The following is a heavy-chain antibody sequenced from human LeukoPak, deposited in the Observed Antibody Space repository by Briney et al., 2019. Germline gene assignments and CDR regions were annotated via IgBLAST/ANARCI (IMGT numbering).Heavy chain of an antibody. CDR1: GYTFTSYG. CDR3: ARAGGDSSTDL. CDR2: ISAYNGNT. D-gene: IGHD6-13*01. Sequence: GASVKVSCKASGYTFTSYGISWVRQAPGQGLEWMGWISAYNGNTNYAQKLQGRVTMTTDTSTSTVHMELRRVRSDDTAVYYCARAGGDSSTDLWGQGTLVTVSS. V-gene: IGHV1-18*01. J-gene: IGHJ4*02.